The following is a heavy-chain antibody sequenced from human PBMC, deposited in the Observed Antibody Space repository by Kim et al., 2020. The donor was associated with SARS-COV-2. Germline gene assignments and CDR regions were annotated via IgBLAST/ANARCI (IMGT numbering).Heavy chain of an antibody. Sequence: SETLSLTCTVSGGSISSYYWSWIRQPPGKGLEWIGYIYYSGSTNYNPSLKSRVTISVDTSKNQFSLKLSSVTAADTAVYYCARAGGGWSVWYFDLWGRGTLVTVSS. V-gene: IGHV4-59*01. CDR3: ARAGGGWSVWYFDL. J-gene: IGHJ2*01. D-gene: IGHD6-19*01. CDR1: GGSISSYY. CDR2: IYYSGST.